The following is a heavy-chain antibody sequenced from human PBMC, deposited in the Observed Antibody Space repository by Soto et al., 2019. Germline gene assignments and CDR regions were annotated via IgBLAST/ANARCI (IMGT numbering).Heavy chain of an antibody. Sequence: EVQLVESGGGLVQPGGSLRLSCAASGLIFSDYPMDWVRQAPGKGLEWVGRIRRKANSYTTEYAASVTGRFTISRADSKNSLYLQMNSLKSEDTAVYYCGMLGGWSGGSSGMDVWGQGTTVTVSS. V-gene: IGHV3-72*01. J-gene: IGHJ6*02. D-gene: IGHD6-19*01. CDR2: IRRKANSYTT. CDR3: GMLGGWSGGSSGMDV. CDR1: GLIFSDYP.